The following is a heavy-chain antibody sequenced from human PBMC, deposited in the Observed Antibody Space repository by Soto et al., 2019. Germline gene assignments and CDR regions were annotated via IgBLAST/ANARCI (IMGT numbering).Heavy chain of an antibody. CDR2: LYYSGST. CDR1: GGSISSGAYY. D-gene: IGHD4-4*01. V-gene: IGHV4-31*03. J-gene: IGHJ6*02. CDR3: ARDRVSDYYYGMDV. Sequence: QVQLQESGPGLVKPSQTLSLSCTVSGGSISSGAYYWSWIRQHPGKGLEWIGYLYYSGSTYYNPSLKSRATISEDTSTNQFSLKLTSVTAADTAVYYFARDRVSDYYYGMDVWGQGTTVTVSS.